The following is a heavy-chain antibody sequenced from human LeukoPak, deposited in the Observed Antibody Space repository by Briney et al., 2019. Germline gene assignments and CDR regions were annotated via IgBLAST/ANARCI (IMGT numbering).Heavy chain of an antibody. CDR2: FDPEDGET. J-gene: IGHJ6*04. Sequence: ASVKVSCKVSGYTLTELSMHWVRQAPGKGLEWMGGFDPEDGETIYAQKFQGRVTMTEDTSTDTAYMELSSLRSEDTAVYYCATDGPRATMVRGRRAESFGYGMDVWGKGTTVTVSS. CDR3: ATDGPRATMVRGRRAESFGYGMDV. V-gene: IGHV1-24*01. CDR1: GYTLTELS. D-gene: IGHD3-10*01.